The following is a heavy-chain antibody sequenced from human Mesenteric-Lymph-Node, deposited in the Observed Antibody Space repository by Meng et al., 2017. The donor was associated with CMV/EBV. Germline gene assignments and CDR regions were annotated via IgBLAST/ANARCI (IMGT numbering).Heavy chain of an antibody. Sequence: CPVSGGSISSGAYYWNWIRQHPEKGLECLGYISYSGSTYYNPSLMSRVTISGDTSKNQFSLRLSSVTAADTAIYYCARDGGSSSLDYWGQGTLVTVSS. CDR3: ARDGGSSSLDY. D-gene: IGHD6-13*01. CDR1: GGSISSGAYY. V-gene: IGHV4-31*03. J-gene: IGHJ4*02. CDR2: ISYSGST.